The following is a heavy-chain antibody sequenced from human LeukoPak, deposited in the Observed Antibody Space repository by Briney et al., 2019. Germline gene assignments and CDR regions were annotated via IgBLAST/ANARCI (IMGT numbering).Heavy chain of an antibody. V-gene: IGHV1-2*02. J-gene: IGHJ5*02. D-gene: IGHD6-19*01. CDR2: INPNSGGT. Sequence: GASVKVSCKASGYTFTGYYMHWVRQAPGQGLEWMGWINPNSGGTNYAQKFQGRVTMTRDTSISTAYMELSRLRSDDTAVYSCARDLGSGWYKVLFDPWGQGTLVTVSS. CDR3: ARDLGSGWYKVLFDP. CDR1: GYTFTGYY.